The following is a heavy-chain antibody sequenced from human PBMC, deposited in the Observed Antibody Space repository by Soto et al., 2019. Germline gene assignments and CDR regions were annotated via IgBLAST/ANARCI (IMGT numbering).Heavy chain of an antibody. V-gene: IGHV4-34*01. CDR1: GGSFSGYY. J-gene: IGHJ3*02. Sequence: SETLSLTCAVYGGSFSGYYWSWIRQPPGKGLEWIGEINHSGSTNYNPSLKSRVTISVDTSENQFSLKLSSVTAADTAVYYCARGYCSGGSCYRFRGLNAFDIWGQGTMVTVSS. D-gene: IGHD2-15*01. CDR3: ARGYCSGGSCYRFRGLNAFDI. CDR2: INHSGST.